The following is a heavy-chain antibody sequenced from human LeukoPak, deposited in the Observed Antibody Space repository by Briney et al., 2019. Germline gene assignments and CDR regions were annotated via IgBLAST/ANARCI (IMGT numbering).Heavy chain of an antibody. CDR1: GYTFTSYD. CDR2: MNPNSGNT. Sequence: GASVKVSCKASGYTFTSYDINWVRQATGQGLEWIGWMNPNSGNTGYAQKFQGRVTMTRNTSISTAYMELSSLRSEDTAVYYCGRGKYNWNYGFRREYYIDYWGQGTLVTVSS. CDR3: GRGKYNWNYGFRREYYIDY. J-gene: IGHJ4*02. V-gene: IGHV1-8*01. D-gene: IGHD1-7*01.